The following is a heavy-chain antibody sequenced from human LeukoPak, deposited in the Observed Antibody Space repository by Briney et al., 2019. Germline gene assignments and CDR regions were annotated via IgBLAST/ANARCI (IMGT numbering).Heavy chain of an antibody. V-gene: IGHV3-30*03. Sequence: GRSLRLSCAASGFTFSSYGMHWVRQAPGKGLEWVAVISYDGSNKYYADSVKGRFTISRDNSKNTLYLQMNSLRAEDTAVYDCASGYSYGPDYWGQGTLVTVSS. CDR1: GFTFSSYG. CDR3: ASGYSYGPDY. J-gene: IGHJ4*02. D-gene: IGHD5-18*01. CDR2: ISYDGSNK.